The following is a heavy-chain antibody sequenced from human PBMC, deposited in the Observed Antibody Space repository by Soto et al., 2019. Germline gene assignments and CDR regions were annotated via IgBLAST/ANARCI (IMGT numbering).Heavy chain of an antibody. CDR2: IIPIFGTA. CDR1: GGTFSSYA. Sequence: VASVKVSCKASGGTFSSYAISWVRQAPGQGLEWMGGIIPIFGTANYAQKFQGRVTITADESTSTAYMELSSLRSEDTAVYYCARAITGTTSPWFDPWGQGTLVTVSS. J-gene: IGHJ5*02. CDR3: ARAITGTTSPWFDP. D-gene: IGHD1-7*01. V-gene: IGHV1-69*13.